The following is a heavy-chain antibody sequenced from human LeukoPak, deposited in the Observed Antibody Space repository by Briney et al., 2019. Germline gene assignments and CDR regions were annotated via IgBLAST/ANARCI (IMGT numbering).Heavy chain of an antibody. V-gene: IGHV6-1*01. CDR3: ARDLGTSGWYTFDY. J-gene: IGHJ4*02. CDR2: TYYRSKWYN. D-gene: IGHD6-19*01. CDR1: GDSVSSNNGA. Sequence: SQTLSLTCAISGDSVSSNNGAWHWIRQSPSRGLEWLGRTYYRSKWYNDYAVPMKGRISINPDTSKNQFSLQVNSVTPEDTAIYYCARDLGTSGWYTFDYWGQGTLVTVSS.